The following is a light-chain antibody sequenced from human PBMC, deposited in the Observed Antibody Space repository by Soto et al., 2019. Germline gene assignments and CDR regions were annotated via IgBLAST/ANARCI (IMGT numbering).Light chain of an antibody. CDR3: LQDFAYPLT. CDR2: AAS. Sequence: AIQMTQSPSSLSASVGDRVTITCRESQGVSNDVGWYQQKPGKAPRLLIYAASTLQSGVPSRFSGSQSATDFTLTISSLQPEDFATYYCLQDFAYPLTFGGGTKVEIK. CDR1: QGVSND. V-gene: IGKV1-6*01. J-gene: IGKJ4*01.